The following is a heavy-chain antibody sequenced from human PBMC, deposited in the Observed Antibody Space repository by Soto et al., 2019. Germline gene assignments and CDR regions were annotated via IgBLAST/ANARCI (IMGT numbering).Heavy chain of an antibody. J-gene: IGHJ3*02. Sequence: QVQLQESGPGLVKPSETLSLTCTVSGGSISFYYWTWIRQPAGKGLEWIGRLSSSGSTNYNPSLKSRVTMSIDTSKNQFSLKLSSVTAADTGVYYCASDYAAQDAFDIWGQGTMVTVSS. CDR3: ASDYAAQDAFDI. CDR1: GGSISFYY. V-gene: IGHV4-4*07. D-gene: IGHD6-6*01. CDR2: LSSSGST.